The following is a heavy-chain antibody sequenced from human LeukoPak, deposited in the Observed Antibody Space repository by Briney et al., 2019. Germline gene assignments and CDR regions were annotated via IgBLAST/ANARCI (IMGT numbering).Heavy chain of an antibody. CDR2: IYPGDSDT. J-gene: IGHJ4*02. Sequence: WMGIIYPGDSDTRYSPSFQGHVTISADKSISTAYLQWSSLKASDTAMYYCARQYGRPFDYWGQGTLVTVSS. CDR3: ARQYGRPFDY. V-gene: IGHV5-51*01. D-gene: IGHD4-17*01.